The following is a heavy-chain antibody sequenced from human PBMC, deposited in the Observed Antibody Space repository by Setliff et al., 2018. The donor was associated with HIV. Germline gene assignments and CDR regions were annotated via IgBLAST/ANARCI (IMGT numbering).Heavy chain of an antibody. D-gene: IGHD3-22*01. V-gene: IGHV3-21*01. CDR3: AGDPGGDTSGYLIYYYDY. CDR1: GFTFHSYR. CDR2: IIRDSSYI. J-gene: IGHJ4*02. Sequence: GGSLRLSCAASGFTFHSYRMNWVRQAPGKGLEWVSSIIRDSSYIFDADSVKGRSTISRDNSKKTLYLQMNSLRAEDTAVYYCAGDPGGDTSGYLIYYYDYWGQGTLVTVSS.